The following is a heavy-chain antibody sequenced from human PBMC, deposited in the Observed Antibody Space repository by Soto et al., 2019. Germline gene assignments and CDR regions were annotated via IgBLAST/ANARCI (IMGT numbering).Heavy chain of an antibody. V-gene: IGHV3-23*01. CDR1: GFTFSSYA. Sequence: GGSLRLSCAASGFTFSSYAMSWVRQAPGKGLEWVSAISGSGGSTYYADSVKGRFTISRDNSKNTLYLQMNSLRAEDTAVYYCARGSDFWSGYYDYWGQGTLVTVSS. CDR2: ISGSGGST. CDR3: ARGSDFWSGYYDY. J-gene: IGHJ4*02. D-gene: IGHD3-3*01.